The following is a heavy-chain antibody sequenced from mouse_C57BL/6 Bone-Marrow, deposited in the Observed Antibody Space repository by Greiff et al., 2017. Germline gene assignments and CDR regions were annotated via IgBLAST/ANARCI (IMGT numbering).Heavy chain of an antibody. Sequence: QVQLQQPGAELVRPGSSVKLSCKASGYTFTSYWMDWVKQRPGQGLEWIGNIYPSDSETHYNQKFKDKATLTVDKSSSTAYMQISSLTSEDSAVYYCAMGYYSYYCDYWGQGTTPTVSS. V-gene: IGHV1-61*01. J-gene: IGHJ2*01. CDR2: IYPSDSET. D-gene: IGHD2-3*01. CDR3: AMGYYSYYCDY. CDR1: GYTFTSYW.